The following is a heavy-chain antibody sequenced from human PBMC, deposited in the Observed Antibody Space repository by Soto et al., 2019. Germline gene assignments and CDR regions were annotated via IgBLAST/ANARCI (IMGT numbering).Heavy chain of an antibody. D-gene: IGHD1-26*01. CDR2: IWYDGSNK. CDR3: ARDREDSYNPAAFDI. Sequence: QVQLVESEGGVVQPGRSLRLSCAASGFTFSSYGMHWVRQAPGKGLEWVAVIWYDGSNKYYADSVKGRFTISRDNSKNTLYLQMNSLRAEDTAVYYCARDREDSYNPAAFDIWGQGTMVTVSS. V-gene: IGHV3-33*01. CDR1: GFTFSSYG. J-gene: IGHJ3*02.